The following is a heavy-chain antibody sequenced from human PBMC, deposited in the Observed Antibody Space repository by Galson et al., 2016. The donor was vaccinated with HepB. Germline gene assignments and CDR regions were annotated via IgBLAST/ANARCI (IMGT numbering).Heavy chain of an antibody. CDR3: AKERGVQLERPGIGGDFDY. J-gene: IGHJ4*02. D-gene: IGHD1-1*01. CDR2: INAGNGIT. CDR1: GYTFTSYA. Sequence: SVKVSCKASGYTFTSYAIQWVRQAPGQRPEWMGWINAGNGITRYSQKFQGRVTITRDTSASTAYMELSSLRSEDTAVYYCAKERGVQLERPGIGGDFDYWGQGTLVTVSS. V-gene: IGHV1-3*01.